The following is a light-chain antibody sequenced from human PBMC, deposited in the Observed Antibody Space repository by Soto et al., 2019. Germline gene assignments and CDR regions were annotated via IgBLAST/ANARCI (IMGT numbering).Light chain of an antibody. Sequence: QSVLTQPPSASGTPGQRVTISCSGRSSNIGSNYVYWYQQLPGTAPKLLIYYNNQRPSGVPDRFSGSKSGTSASLAISGLRSEDEADYYCATWDDSLSGYVFETGTKLTVL. J-gene: IGLJ1*01. CDR1: SSNIGSNY. CDR2: YNN. CDR3: ATWDDSLSGYV. V-gene: IGLV1-47*02.